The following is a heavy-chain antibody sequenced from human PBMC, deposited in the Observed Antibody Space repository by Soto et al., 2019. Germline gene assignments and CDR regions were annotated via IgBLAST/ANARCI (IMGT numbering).Heavy chain of an antibody. CDR2: ISAYNGNT. Sequence: QVQLVQSGAEVKKPGASVKVSCKASGYTFTSYGISWVRQAPGQGLEWMGWISAYNGNTNYAQKLQGRVTMTTDTTTGTGYMELRSLRSEDTAVYYCARESSSRCHDYWGQGTLVTVSS. D-gene: IGHD6-13*01. CDR1: GYTFTSYG. J-gene: IGHJ4*02. CDR3: ARESSSRCHDY. V-gene: IGHV1-18*01.